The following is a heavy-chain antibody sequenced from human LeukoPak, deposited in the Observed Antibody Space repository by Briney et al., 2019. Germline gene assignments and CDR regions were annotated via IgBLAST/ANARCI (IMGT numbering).Heavy chain of an antibody. CDR1: GYSFTSYW. J-gene: IGHJ3*02. D-gene: IGHD3-9*01. CDR3: ARPITILTREDALDI. Sequence: GESLKISCKGSGYSFTSYWIGWVRQMPGKGLEWMGSIYPGDSDTRYSPSFQGQVTISADKSISTAYLQWSSLKASDTAMYYCARPITILTREDALDIWGQGTMVTVSS. V-gene: IGHV5-51*01. CDR2: IYPGDSDT.